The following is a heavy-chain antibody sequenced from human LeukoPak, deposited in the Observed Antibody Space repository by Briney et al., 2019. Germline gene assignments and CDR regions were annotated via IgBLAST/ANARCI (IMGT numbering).Heavy chain of an antibody. V-gene: IGHV3-48*02. CDR2: ISSSSSTI. CDR3: ARDLLDGDGSGHDY. D-gene: IGHD3-22*01. Sequence: PGGSLRLSCAASGFTFSSYSMNWVRQAPGKGLEWVSYISSSSSTIYYADSVKGRFTISRDNAKNSLYLQMNGLRDEDTAVYYCARDLLDGDGSGHDYWGQGTLVTVSS. J-gene: IGHJ4*02. CDR1: GFTFSSYS.